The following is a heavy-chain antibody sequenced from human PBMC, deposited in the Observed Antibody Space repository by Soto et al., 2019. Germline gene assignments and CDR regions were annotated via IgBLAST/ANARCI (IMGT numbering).Heavy chain of an antibody. CDR2: ISYSGST. J-gene: IGHJ5*02. Sequence: TLSLTCTVSGGSISSCGYYWSCIRQHPGTGLEWIGHISYSGSTYYNTSLKSRVTISVDTSRNQFSLIVNSVTAADTAVYYCARFHKYSEANWFDPWGQGTLVTVSS. V-gene: IGHV4-31*03. CDR1: GGSISSCGYY. CDR3: ARFHKYSEANWFDP. D-gene: IGHD2-15*01.